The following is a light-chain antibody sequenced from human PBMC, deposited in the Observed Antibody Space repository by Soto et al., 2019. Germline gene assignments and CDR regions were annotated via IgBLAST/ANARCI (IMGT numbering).Light chain of an antibody. Sequence: EIVLTQSPGTLSLSPGERATLSCRASQSVSSSYLAWYQQKPGQAPRLLIYGASNRATGIPDRFSGSGSGTEFTLTISSLQSEDFAVYYCQQYNTWPPAFGPGTKVDI. CDR3: QQYNTWPPA. J-gene: IGKJ3*01. V-gene: IGKV3-20*01. CDR2: GAS. CDR1: QSVSSSY.